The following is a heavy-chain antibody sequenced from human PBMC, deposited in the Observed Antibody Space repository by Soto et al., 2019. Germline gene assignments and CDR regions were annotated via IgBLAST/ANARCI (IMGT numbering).Heavy chain of an antibody. D-gene: IGHD3-3*01. CDR2: ISYDGSNK. CDR3: ARKYYDFWSGLYGMDV. V-gene: IGHV3-30-3*01. Sequence: PGGSLRLSCAASGFTFSSYAMHWVRQAPGKGLEWVAVISYDGSNKYYADSVKGRFTISRDNSKNTLYLQMNSLRAEDTAVYYCARKYYDFWSGLYGMDVWGQGTTVTVSS. CDR1: GFTFSSYA. J-gene: IGHJ6*02.